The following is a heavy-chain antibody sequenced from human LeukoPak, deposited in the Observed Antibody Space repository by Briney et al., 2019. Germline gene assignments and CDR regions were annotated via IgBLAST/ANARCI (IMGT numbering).Heavy chain of an antibody. CDR2: INWNGGST. D-gene: IGHD2-2*02. Sequence: GGSLRLSCAASGFTFDDYGMSWVRQAPGKGLEWVSGINWNGGSTGYADSVKGRFTISRDNAKNSLYLQMNSPRAEDTALYYCARALYSNYYYYMDVWGKGTTVTVSS. V-gene: IGHV3-20*04. CDR3: ARALYSNYYYYMDV. J-gene: IGHJ6*03. CDR1: GFTFDDYG.